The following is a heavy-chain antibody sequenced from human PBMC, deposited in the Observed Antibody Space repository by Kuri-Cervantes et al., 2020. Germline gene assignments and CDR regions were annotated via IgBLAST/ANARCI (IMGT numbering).Heavy chain of an antibody. Sequence: GESLKISCAASGFTFSDYYMSWIRQAPGKGLEWVSYISSSGSTIYYADSVKGRFTISRDNAKNSLYLQMNSLGAEDTAVYYCARDWGGMVRGASLDYWGQGTLVTDSS. J-gene: IGHJ4*02. CDR3: ARDWGGMVRGASLDY. V-gene: IGHV3-11*01. D-gene: IGHD3-10*01. CDR2: ISSSGSTI. CDR1: GFTFSDYY.